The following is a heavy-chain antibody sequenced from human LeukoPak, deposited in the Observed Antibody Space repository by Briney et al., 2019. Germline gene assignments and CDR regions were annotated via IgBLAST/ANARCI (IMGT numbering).Heavy chain of an antibody. CDR3: ARIGYSSSSFDY. D-gene: IGHD6-6*01. V-gene: IGHV3-7*01. CDR2: IKQDGSDK. J-gene: IGHJ4*02. Sequence: GGSLRLSCVASGFTFSSHGMSWVRQAPGKGLEWVANIKQDGSDKDYVESLKGRFAISRDNAEKSVYLQMNSLRVEDTAVYYCARIGYSSSSFDYWGQGTLVTVSS. CDR1: GFTFSSHG.